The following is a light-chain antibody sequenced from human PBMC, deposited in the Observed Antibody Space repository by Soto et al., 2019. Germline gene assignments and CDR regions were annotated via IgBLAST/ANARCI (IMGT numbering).Light chain of an antibody. CDR2: TAS. V-gene: IGKV1-39*01. CDR3: QQSYGTPYT. CDR1: QRISSY. J-gene: IGKJ2*01. Sequence: DIQLTQSPSSLSASVGDRVNITCRASQRISSYLYWYQQRPGQAPKVLIKTASNLQRGVPSRVNGSGSGTDFTLTISALQPEDFATYYCQQSYGTPYTFGQGYKLEIK.